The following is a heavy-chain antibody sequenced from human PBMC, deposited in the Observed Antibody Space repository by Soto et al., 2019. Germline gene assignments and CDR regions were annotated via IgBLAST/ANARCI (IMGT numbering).Heavy chain of an antibody. CDR1: GYTFTSYA. CDR2: INAGNGNT. D-gene: IGHD7-27*01. V-gene: IGHV1-3*01. CDR3: ARGPRNWGVDY. Sequence: ASVKVSFKASGYTFTSYAMHWVRQAPGQRLEWMGWINAGNGNTKYSQKFQGRVTMTRDTSKSTAFMELSSLTSEDTAVYYCARGPRNWGVDYWGQGTLVTVSS. J-gene: IGHJ4*02.